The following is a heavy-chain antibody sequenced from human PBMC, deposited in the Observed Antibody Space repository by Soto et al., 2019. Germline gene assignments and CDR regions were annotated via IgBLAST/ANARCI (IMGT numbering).Heavy chain of an antibody. Sequence: EVQLVESGGGLVQPGRSLRLSCAASGFTFDDYAMHWVRQAPGKGLEWVSGISWNSGSIGYADSVKGRFTISRDNAKNSLYLLMNSLRAEDTALYYCAKHSQYQPLLYHFDYWGQGSLVTVSS. D-gene: IGHD2-2*01. CDR2: ISWNSGSI. CDR1: GFTFDDYA. V-gene: IGHV3-9*01. CDR3: AKHSQYQPLLYHFDY. J-gene: IGHJ4*02.